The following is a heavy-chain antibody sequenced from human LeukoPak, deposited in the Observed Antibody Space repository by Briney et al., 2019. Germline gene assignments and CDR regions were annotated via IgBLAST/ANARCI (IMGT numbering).Heavy chain of an antibody. CDR3: ARGISVTMVRGVAEY. V-gene: IGHV1-69*05. J-gene: IGHJ4*02. Sequence: EASVKVSCKASGGTFSSYAISWVRRAPGQGLEWMGGIIPIFGTANYAQKFQGRVTMTRDTSTSTVYMELSSLRTEDTAVYYCARGISVTMVRGVAEYWGQGTLVTVSS. CDR2: IIPIFGTA. D-gene: IGHD3-10*01. CDR1: GGTFSSYA.